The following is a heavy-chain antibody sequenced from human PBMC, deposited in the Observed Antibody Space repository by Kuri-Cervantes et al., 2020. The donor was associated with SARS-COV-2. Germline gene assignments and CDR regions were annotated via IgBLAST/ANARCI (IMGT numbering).Heavy chain of an antibody. CDR2: ISYDGSNK. D-gene: IGHD2-21*01. V-gene: IGHV3-30-3*01. Sequence: GESLKISCAASGFTFSSYAMHWVRQAPGKGLEWVAVISYDGSNKDYTASGKGRFTISRDNSQNTLYLQMKSLRTEDTALYYCARDRVGVRDSWGQGTLVTVSS. CDR1: GFTFSSYA. J-gene: IGHJ4*02. CDR3: ARDRVGVRDS.